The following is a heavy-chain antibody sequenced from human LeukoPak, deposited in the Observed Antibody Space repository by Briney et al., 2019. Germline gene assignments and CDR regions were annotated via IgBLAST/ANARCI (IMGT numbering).Heavy chain of an antibody. CDR1: GFTVINKY. J-gene: IGHJ4*02. V-gene: IGHV3-23*01. CDR2: ISGSGGST. CDR3: AKDPGQQLVRGYFDY. Sequence: GGSLRLSCAASGFTVINKYMSWVRQAPGKGLEWVSAISGSGGSTYYADSVKGRFTISRDNSKNTLYLQMNSLRAEDTAVYYCAKDPGQQLVRGYFDYWGQGTLVTVSS. D-gene: IGHD6-13*01.